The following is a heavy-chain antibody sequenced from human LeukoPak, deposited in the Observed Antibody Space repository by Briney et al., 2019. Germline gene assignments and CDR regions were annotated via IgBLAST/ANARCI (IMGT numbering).Heavy chain of an antibody. CDR3: ARTAYYYDSSGYYSAPSFDY. Sequence: SETLSLTCTVSGGSISSYYWSWIRQPAGKGLEWIGRIYTSGSTNYNPSLKSRVTISVDTSKNQFSLKLSSVTAADTAVYYCARTAYYYDSSGYYSAPSFDYWGQGTLVTVSS. D-gene: IGHD3-22*01. CDR2: IYTSGST. V-gene: IGHV4-4*07. J-gene: IGHJ4*02. CDR1: GGSISSYY.